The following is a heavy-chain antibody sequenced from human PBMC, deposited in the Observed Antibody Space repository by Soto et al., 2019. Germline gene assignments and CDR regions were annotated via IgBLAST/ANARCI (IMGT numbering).Heavy chain of an antibody. V-gene: IGHV3-33*01. CDR2: IWYDGSNK. J-gene: IGHJ6*02. Sequence: PGGSLRLSCAASGFTFSSYGMHWVRQAPGKGLEWVAVIWYDGSNKYYADSVKGRFTISRDNSKNTLYLQMNSLRAEDTAVYYCAREYYDILTGYKYGMDVWGQGTTVTGSS. CDR3: AREYYDILTGYKYGMDV. CDR1: GFTFSSYG. D-gene: IGHD3-9*01.